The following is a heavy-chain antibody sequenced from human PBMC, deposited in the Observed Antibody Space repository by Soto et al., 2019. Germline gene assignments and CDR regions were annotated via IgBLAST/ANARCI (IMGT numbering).Heavy chain of an antibody. V-gene: IGHV3-53*01. J-gene: IGHJ3*02. CDR3: AGGGYSSGWYNPNNAFDI. CDR1: GFTVSSNY. D-gene: IGHD6-19*01. Sequence: GGSLRLSCAASGFTVSSNYMSWVRQAPGKGLEWVSVIYSGGSTYYADSVKGRFTISSDNTKNTLYLQMNIRRAEDTAVYYGAGGGYSSGWYNPNNAFDIWGQGTMVTVSS. CDR2: IYSGGST.